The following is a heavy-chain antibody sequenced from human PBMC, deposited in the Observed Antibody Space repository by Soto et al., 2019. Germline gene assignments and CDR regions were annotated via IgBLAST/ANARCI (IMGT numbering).Heavy chain of an antibody. Sequence: QVQLQESGPGLVKPSQTLSLTCTVSGGSISSGGYYWSWIRQHPGKGLEWIGYIYYSGSTYYNPSLKSRVTISVDTSKNQFSLKLSSVTAADTAVYYCARDARVYCSGGSCYSLVGYFDYWGQGTLVTVSS. CDR2: IYYSGST. D-gene: IGHD2-15*01. CDR3: ARDARVYCSGGSCYSLVGYFDY. J-gene: IGHJ4*02. V-gene: IGHV4-31*03. CDR1: GGSISSGGYY.